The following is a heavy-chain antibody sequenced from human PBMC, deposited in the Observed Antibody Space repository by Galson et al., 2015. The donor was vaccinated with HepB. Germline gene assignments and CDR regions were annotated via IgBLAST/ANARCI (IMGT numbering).Heavy chain of an antibody. J-gene: IGHJ5*02. Sequence: SVKVSCKASGGTFSSYAISWVRQAPGQGLEWMGGIIPIFGTANYAQKFQGRVTITADESTSTAYMELSSLRSEDTAVYYCARESEDTIFGVVIMRWFDPWGQGTLVTVSS. D-gene: IGHD3-3*01. CDR2: IIPIFGTA. CDR3: ARESEDTIFGVVIMRWFDP. V-gene: IGHV1-69*13. CDR1: GGTFSSYA.